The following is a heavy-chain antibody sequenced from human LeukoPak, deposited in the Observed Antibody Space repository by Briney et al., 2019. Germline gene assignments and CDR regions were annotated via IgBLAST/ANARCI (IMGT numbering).Heavy chain of an antibody. Sequence: APVKVSCKASGGTFSSYAISWVRQAPGQGLEWMGRIIPILGIANYAQKFQGRVTITADKSTSTAYMELSSLRSEDTAVYYCARGHPRAGASDIWGQGTMGTVSS. D-gene: IGHD1-14*01. CDR2: IIPILGIA. J-gene: IGHJ3*02. CDR1: GGTFSSYA. V-gene: IGHV1-69*04. CDR3: ARGHPRAGASDI.